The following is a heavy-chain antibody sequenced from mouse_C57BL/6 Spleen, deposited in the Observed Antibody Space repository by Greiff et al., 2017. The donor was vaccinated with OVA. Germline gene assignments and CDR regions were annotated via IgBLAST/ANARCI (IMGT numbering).Heavy chain of an antibody. Sequence: QVQLQQSGAELARPGASVKLSCKASGYTFTSYGISWVKQRTGQGLEWIGEIYPRSGNTYYNEKFKGKATLTADKSSSTAYMELRSLTSEDSAVYFCARDDYGGVYYAMDYWGQGTSVTVSS. CDR1: GYTFTSYG. CDR2: IYPRSGNT. D-gene: IGHD2-4*01. V-gene: IGHV1-81*01. CDR3: ARDDYGGVYYAMDY. J-gene: IGHJ4*01.